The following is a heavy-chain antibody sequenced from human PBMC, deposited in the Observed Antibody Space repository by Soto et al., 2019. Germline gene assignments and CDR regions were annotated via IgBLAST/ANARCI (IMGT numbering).Heavy chain of an antibody. Sequence: SETLSLTCTVSGCSISSYYWSWIRPPPGKGLEWIGYIYYSGSTNYNPSLKSRVTISVDTSKNQFSLKLSSVTAADTAVYYCARAKTGTFGNWFDPWGQGTLITVSS. CDR1: GCSISSYY. D-gene: IGHD1-1*01. J-gene: IGHJ5*02. CDR2: IYYSGST. CDR3: ARAKTGTFGNWFDP. V-gene: IGHV4-59*13.